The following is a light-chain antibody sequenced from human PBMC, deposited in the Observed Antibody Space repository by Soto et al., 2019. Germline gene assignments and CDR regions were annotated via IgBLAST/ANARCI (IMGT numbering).Light chain of an antibody. J-gene: IGKJ1*01. CDR2: GAS. CDR1: QSVSSN. V-gene: IGKV3-15*01. Sequence: EIVMTQSPATLSVCPGERATLSCRASQSVSSNLAWYQQKPGQAPRLLIYGASTRATGIPARFSGSGSGTEFTLTISSLQSEDFAVYYCQQYNNWPQTFGQGTKADI. CDR3: QQYNNWPQT.